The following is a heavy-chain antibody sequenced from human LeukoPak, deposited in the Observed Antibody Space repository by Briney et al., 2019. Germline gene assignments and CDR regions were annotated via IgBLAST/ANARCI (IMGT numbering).Heavy chain of an antibody. CDR2: ISGSGGST. Sequence: GGSLRLSCAASGFTFSSYAMSWVRQAPGKGLEWVSAISGSGGSTYYADSVKGRFTITRDNSKNTLYLQMNSLRAEDTAVYYCAKSKPKGILGFRELFLRGYYFDYWGQGTLVTVSS. CDR3: AKSKPKGILGFRELFLRGYYFDY. V-gene: IGHV3-23*01. CDR1: GFTFSSYA. D-gene: IGHD3-10*01. J-gene: IGHJ4*02.